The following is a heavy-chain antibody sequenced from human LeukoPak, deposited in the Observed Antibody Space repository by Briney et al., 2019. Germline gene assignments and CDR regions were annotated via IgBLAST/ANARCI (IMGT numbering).Heavy chain of an antibody. D-gene: IGHD3-10*01. Sequence: GVSVKVSCKASGYASTSYGISWVRQAPGQGLEWMGWISAYYGNTNYAQKLQGRVTMTTDTSTSTAYMELRSLRSDDTAVYYCARDDGYGSGSLFDYWDQGTLVTVSS. CDR3: ARDDGYGSGSLFDY. V-gene: IGHV1-18*01. CDR1: GYASTSYG. J-gene: IGHJ4*02. CDR2: ISAYYGNT.